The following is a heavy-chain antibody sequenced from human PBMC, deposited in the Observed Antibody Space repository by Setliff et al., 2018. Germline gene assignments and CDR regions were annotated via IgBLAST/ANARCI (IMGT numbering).Heavy chain of an antibody. J-gene: IGHJ4*02. CDR2: IDYSGNT. CDR1: GDSISGVSHY. V-gene: IGHV4-39*01. D-gene: IGHD2-15*01. CDR3: ARHRRSCSGASCHFDY. Sequence: PSETLSLTCTVSGDSISGVSHYWGWIRQSPGRGLEWLGSIDYSGNTSYNPSLKSRVSMSVDTSTKQFSLMLSSMTAADATVYYCARHRRSCSGASCHFDYWGRGALVTVS.